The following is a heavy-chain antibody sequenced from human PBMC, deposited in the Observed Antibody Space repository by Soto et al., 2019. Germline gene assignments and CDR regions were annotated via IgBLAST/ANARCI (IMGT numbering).Heavy chain of an antibody. CDR1: GYTLTSDG. J-gene: IGHJ6*02. CDR3: AREGPVACTPLPEYYYGMEV. CDR2: ISGYNANP. Sequence: QVQLVQSGAEVKKPGASVKVSCKASGYTLTSDGISWVRQAPGQRLEWIGWISGYNANPNYAQNLQSRVTMTTEPSTRTAYMEVRSLRSEGTAVYYCAREGPVACTPLPEYYYGMEVGGQGTKVNGSS. D-gene: IGHD6-19*01. V-gene: IGHV1-18*01.